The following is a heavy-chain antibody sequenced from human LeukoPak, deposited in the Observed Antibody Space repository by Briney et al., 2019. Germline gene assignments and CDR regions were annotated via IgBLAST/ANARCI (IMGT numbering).Heavy chain of an antibody. CDR3: AKSRGCSSTSCLVDY. V-gene: IGHV3-30*18. J-gene: IGHJ4*02. Sequence: GRSLRLSCAASGFTFSSYGMHWVRQAPGKGLEWVAVISYDGSNKYYADSVKDRFTISRDNSKNTLYLQMNSLRAEDTAVYYCAKSRGCSSTSCLVDYWGQGTLVTVSS. CDR1: GFTFSSYG. D-gene: IGHD2-2*01. CDR2: ISYDGSNK.